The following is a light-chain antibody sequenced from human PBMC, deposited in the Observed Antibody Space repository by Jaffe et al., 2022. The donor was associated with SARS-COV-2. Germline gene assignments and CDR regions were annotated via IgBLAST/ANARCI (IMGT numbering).Light chain of an antibody. CDR3: QQSYSSQWT. J-gene: IGKJ1*01. CDR1: ESISSH. V-gene: IGKV1-39*01. CDR2: AAS. Sequence: IQMTQSPSSLSASIGDRVSITCRASESISSHLAWYQQRPGQAPSLLIYAASTLQSGVPSRFSGSYSGTDYTLTIRGLQPEDFATYYCQQSYSSQWTFGQGTKVEVK.